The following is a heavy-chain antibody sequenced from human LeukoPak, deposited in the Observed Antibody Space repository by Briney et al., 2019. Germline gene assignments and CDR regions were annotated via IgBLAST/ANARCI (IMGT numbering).Heavy chain of an antibody. CDR3: AKDKEGGSYGTHYYFDY. CDR1: GFTFSSYD. Sequence: GGSLRLSCAASGFTFSSYDMHWVRQAPGKGLEWVAFIRYDGSNKYYADSVKGRFTISRDNSKNTLYLQMNSLRAEDTAVYYCAKDKEGGSYGTHYYFDYWGQGTLVTVSS. J-gene: IGHJ4*02. V-gene: IGHV3-30*02. D-gene: IGHD5-18*01. CDR2: IRYDGSNK.